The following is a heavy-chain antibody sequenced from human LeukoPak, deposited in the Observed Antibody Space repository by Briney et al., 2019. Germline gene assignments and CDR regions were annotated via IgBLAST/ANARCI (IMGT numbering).Heavy chain of an antibody. CDR3: ARDGNYYGSGTFDY. D-gene: IGHD3-10*01. J-gene: IGHJ4*02. V-gene: IGHV3-66*01. Sequence: GGSLRLSCAASGFTVSSNYMSWVRQAPGKGLEWVSVIYSGGSTYYADSVKGRFTISRDNSKNTLYLQMNSLRAEDTAVYYCARDGNYYGSGTFDYWGQGTLVTVSS. CDR1: GFTVSSNY. CDR2: IYSGGST.